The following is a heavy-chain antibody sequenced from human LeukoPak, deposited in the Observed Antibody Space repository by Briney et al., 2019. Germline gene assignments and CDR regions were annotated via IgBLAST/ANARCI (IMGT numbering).Heavy chain of an antibody. D-gene: IGHD1-26*01. J-gene: IGHJ4*02. CDR3: ARGWSGSCDF. V-gene: IGHV3-7*04. CDR1: GFTFSSYW. CDR2: IRPDGSAK. Sequence: TGGSLRLSCAASGFTFSSYWMNWVRQAPGKGLEWVAVIRPDGSAKSYVDSVRGRFTISRDNAQNSLDLQMNSLRVEDTAVYYCARGWSGSCDFWGQGTPVTVSS.